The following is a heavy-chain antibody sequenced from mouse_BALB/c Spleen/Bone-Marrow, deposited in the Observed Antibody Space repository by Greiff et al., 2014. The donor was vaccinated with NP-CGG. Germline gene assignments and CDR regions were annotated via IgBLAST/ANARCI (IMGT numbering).Heavy chain of an antibody. D-gene: IGHD1-3*01. CDR1: GFTFSNYW. V-gene: IGHV6-6*02. CDR2: IRLKSNNYAT. J-gene: IGHJ3*01. CDR3: TRSGAFAY. Sequence: EVQLVESGGGLVQPGGSMKLSCVASGFTFSNYWMNWVRQSPEKGLEWVAEIRLKSNNYATHYAESVKGRFTISRDDSKSSVYLQMSNLRAEDTGIYYCTRSGAFAYWGQGTLVTVSA.